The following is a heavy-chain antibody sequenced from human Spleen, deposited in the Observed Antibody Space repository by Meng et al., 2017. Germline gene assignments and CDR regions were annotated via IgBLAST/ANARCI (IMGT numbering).Heavy chain of an antibody. D-gene: IGHD6-13*01. CDR1: GFTFSSYG. V-gene: IGHV3-33*03. J-gene: IGHJ4*02. CDR2: IWYDGSNK. CDR3: AKMEGRRSSHHDY. Sequence: GESLKISCAASGFTFSSYGMHWVRQAPGKGLEWVAVIWYDGSNKYYADSVKGRFTISRDNAKNSLYLQMNSLRAEDAAVYYCAKMEGRRSSHHDYWGQGTLVTVSS.